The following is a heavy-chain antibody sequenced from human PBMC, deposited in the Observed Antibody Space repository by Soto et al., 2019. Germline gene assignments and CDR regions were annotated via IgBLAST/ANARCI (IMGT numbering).Heavy chain of an antibody. CDR3: ARGGGGSYYGAY. CDR1: GGSISSGDYY. Sequence: QVQLQESGPGLVKPSQTLSLTCTVSGGSISSGDYYWSWIRQPPGKGLEWIGYIYYSGSTYYNPSRQSRVTISVDTSKNQFSLKLSSVTAADTAVYYCARGGGGSYYGAYWGQGTLVTVSS. J-gene: IGHJ4*02. V-gene: IGHV4-30-4*01. CDR2: IYYSGST. D-gene: IGHD1-26*01.